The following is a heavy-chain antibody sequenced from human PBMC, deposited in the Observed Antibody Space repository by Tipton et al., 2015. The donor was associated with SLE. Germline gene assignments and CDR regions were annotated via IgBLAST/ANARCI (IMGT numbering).Heavy chain of an antibody. CDR2: TYYMSKWYN. V-gene: IGHV6-1*01. J-gene: IGHJ4*02. CDR3: ARAPGVPAFFDY. CDR1: GDNVSSNTGA. Sequence: PGLVKPSQTLSLTCAISGDNVSSNTGAWNWIRQSPSRGLEWLGRTYYMSKWYNDYAVSVKSRITINPDTSKNQFSLQLNSVTPEDTAVYYCARAPGVPAFFDYWGQGTLVTVSS. D-gene: IGHD7-27*01.